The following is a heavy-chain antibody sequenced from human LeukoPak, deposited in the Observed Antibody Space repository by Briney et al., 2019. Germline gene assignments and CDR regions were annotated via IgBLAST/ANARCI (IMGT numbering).Heavy chain of an antibody. CDR3: ARDRAVEATSDYGMDV. CDR1: GGTFSSYA. J-gene: IGHJ6*02. D-gene: IGHD1-26*01. V-gene: IGHV1-69*04. Sequence: ASVKVSCKASGGTFSSYAISWVRQAPGQGLEWMGRIIPILGIANYAQKFQGRVTITADKSTSTAYMELSSLRSEDTAVYYCARDRAVEATSDYGMDVWGQGTTVTVSS. CDR2: IIPILGIA.